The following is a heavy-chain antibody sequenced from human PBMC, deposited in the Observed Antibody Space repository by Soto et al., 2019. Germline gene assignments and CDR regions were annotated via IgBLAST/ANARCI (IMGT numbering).Heavy chain of an antibody. CDR2: ISGYNGNT. V-gene: IGHV1-18*04. CDR1: GYTFTSYG. Sequence: QVQLVQSGAEVKKPGASVKVSCKASGYTFTSYGVSWVRQAPGQGLEWMGWISGYNGNTNYAQKLQGRVTMTTDTSTSTAYMELRRLRTDDTDVYYCARAGKYYYGSGSPYYYGMDVWGQGITVTVSS. D-gene: IGHD3-10*01. CDR3: ARAGKYYYGSGSPYYYGMDV. J-gene: IGHJ6*02.